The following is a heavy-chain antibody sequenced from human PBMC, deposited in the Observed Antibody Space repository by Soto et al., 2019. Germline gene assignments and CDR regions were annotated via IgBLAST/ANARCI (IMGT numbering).Heavy chain of an antibody. CDR3: ARGYNFDINYFDY. CDR2: INPSGGST. CDR1: GYIFTSYY. J-gene: IGHJ4*02. V-gene: IGHV1-46*03. Sequence: QLVQSGAEVKKPGASVKVSCKASGYIFTSYYMHWVRQAPGQGLEWMGIINPSGGSTRYAQKFQGRVTLPRDTSTSTVYMELSSLRSEDTAVYYCARGYNFDINYFDYWGQGTLVTVSS. D-gene: IGHD1-1*01.